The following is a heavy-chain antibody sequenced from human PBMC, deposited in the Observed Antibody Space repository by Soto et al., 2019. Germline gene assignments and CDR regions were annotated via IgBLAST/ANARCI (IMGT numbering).Heavy chain of an antibody. Sequence: SETLSLTCTVSGGSISSGGYHWSWIRQHPGKGLEWIEYIYYSGSTCYNPSLKSRVTISVDTSKNQFSLKLSSVTAADTAVYYCARGKNWFDPWGQGTLVTVSS. CDR2: IYYSGST. CDR3: ARGKNWFDP. CDR1: GGSISSGGYH. J-gene: IGHJ5*02. V-gene: IGHV4-31*03.